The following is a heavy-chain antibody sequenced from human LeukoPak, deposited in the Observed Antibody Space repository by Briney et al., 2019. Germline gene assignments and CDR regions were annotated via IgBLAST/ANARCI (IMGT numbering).Heavy chain of an antibody. CDR3: ARGRDSSGGGFDY. CDR1: GFTFSSYS. J-gene: IGHJ4*02. D-gene: IGHD6-19*01. V-gene: IGHV3-21*01. Sequence: GGCLRLSCAASGFTFSSYSMNWVRQAPGKGLEWVSSISSSSSYIYYADSVKGRFTISRDNAKNSLYLKMNSLRAEEAAVYYCARGRDSSGGGFDYWGQGTLVTVSS. CDR2: ISSSSSYI.